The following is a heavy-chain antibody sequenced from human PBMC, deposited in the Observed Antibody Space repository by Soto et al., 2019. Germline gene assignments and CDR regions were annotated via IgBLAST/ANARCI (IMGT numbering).Heavy chain of an antibody. CDR3: AKDGYYDFWSGCDY. J-gene: IGHJ4*02. Sequence: QVQLVESRGGVVQPGRSLRLSCAASGFTFSSYGMHWVRQAPGKGLEWVAVISYDGSNKYYADSVKGRFTISRDNSKNTLYLQMNSLRAEDTAVYYCAKDGYYDFWSGCDYWGQGTLVTVSS. V-gene: IGHV3-30*18. CDR1: GFTFSSYG. D-gene: IGHD3-3*01. CDR2: ISYDGSNK.